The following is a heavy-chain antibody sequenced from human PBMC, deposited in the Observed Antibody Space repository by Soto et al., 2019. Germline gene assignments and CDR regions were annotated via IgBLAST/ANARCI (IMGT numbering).Heavy chain of an antibody. V-gene: IGHV4-61*08. CDR1: GGSISSGGYY. CDR3: ARRYGGNFDY. CDR2: IYHSGST. Sequence: PSETLSLTCTVSGGSISSGGYYWSWIRQPPGKGLEWIGEIYHSGSTNYNPSLKSRVTISVDTSKNQFSLKLSSVTAADTAVYYCARRYGGNFDYWGQGTLVTVSS. D-gene: IGHD1-26*01. J-gene: IGHJ4*02.